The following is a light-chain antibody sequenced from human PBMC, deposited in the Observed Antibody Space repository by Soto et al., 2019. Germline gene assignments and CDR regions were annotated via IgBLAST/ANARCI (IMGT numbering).Light chain of an antibody. CDR1: QSVSSY. J-gene: IGKJ4*01. CDR3: QQRSNWPLT. V-gene: IGKV3-11*01. Sequence: EIVLTQSPATLSLSPGERATLSCRASQSVSSYVAWYQSKPGQAPRLLMYYASNRVIGIPARFSGSGSGTDFTLTISSLEPEDFAVSYCQQRSNWPLTFGGGTTVEI. CDR2: YAS.